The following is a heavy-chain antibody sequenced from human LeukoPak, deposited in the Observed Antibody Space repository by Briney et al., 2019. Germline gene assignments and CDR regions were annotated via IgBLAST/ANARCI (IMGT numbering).Heavy chain of an antibody. D-gene: IGHD3-10*01. CDR3: ARYVVYGSGKYYFDY. Sequence: SETLSLTCTVSGGSVSSTTYYWSWIRQPPGKGLEWIASINYSGSTYYNPSLKSRVTISVDTSENQFSLKLSSVTAADTAVYYCARYVVYGSGKYYFDYWGQGTLVTVST. V-gene: IGHV4-39*01. CDR2: INYSGST. CDR1: GGSVSSTTYY. J-gene: IGHJ4*02.